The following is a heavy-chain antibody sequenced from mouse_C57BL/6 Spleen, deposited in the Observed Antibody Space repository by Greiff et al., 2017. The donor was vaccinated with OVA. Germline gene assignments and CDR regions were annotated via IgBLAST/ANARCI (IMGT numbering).Heavy chain of an antibody. CDR3: TRGIYEGYFDV. J-gene: IGHJ1*03. Sequence: QVQLQQSGAELVRPGASLTLSCTASGSTFPDYEMPWVSQLPVHGLEWIGPINPEPGGTASIKKFKGKAILTADKSSSTAYMELRSLTSEDSAVYYCTRGIYEGYFDVWGTGTTVTVSA. D-gene: IGHD1-1*01. CDR1: GSTFPDYE. V-gene: IGHV1-15*01. CDR2: INPEPGGT.